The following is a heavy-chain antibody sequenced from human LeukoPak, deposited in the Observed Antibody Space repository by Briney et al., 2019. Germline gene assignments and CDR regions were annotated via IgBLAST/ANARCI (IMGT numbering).Heavy chain of an antibody. Sequence: PGGSLRLSCAASGFTFSSYSMGWVSQAPRKGLEWVSSISISSRYKYYADSVKGRFTISRDNAKNSLYLQINSLRAEDTAVYYCARYTHDYGGYGLRRWFDLWGQGTLVTVSS. J-gene: IGHJ5*02. CDR1: GFTFSSYS. V-gene: IGHV3-21*01. D-gene: IGHD4-17*01. CDR2: ISISSRYK. CDR3: ARYTHDYGGYGLRRWFDL.